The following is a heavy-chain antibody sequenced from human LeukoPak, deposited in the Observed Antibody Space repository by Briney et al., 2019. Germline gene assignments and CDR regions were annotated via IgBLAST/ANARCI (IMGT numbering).Heavy chain of an antibody. V-gene: IGHV5-51*01. CDR2: IYPGDSDT. J-gene: IGHJ3*02. CDR3: VRGRYSGYYFYDAFDI. D-gene: IGHD3-22*01. Sequence: GESLKISCKGSGYSFTSYWIGWVRQMPGKGLEWMGIIYPGDSDTRYSPSFQGQVTISADKSISTAYLQWSSLKASDTAMYYCVRGRYSGYYFYDAFDIWGQGTMVTVSS. CDR1: GYSFTSYW.